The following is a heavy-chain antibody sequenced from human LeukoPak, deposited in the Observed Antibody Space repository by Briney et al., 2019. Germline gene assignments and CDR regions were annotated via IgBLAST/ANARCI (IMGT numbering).Heavy chain of an antibody. D-gene: IGHD2-21*01. V-gene: IGHV1-69*13. CDR3: ARGTTAYCGGDCLYY. Sequence: ASVKVSCKASGGTFSSYAISWVRQAPGQGLEWMGGIIPIFGTANYAQKFQGRVTITADESTSTAYMELSSLRSEDTAVYYCARGTTAYCGGDCLYYWGQGTLVTVSS. CDR1: GGTFSSYA. CDR2: IIPIFGTA. J-gene: IGHJ4*02.